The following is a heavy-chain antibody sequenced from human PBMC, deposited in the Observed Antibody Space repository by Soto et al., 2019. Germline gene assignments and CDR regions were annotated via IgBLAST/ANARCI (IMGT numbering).Heavy chain of an antibody. D-gene: IGHD3-3*01. J-gene: IGHJ3*02. CDR3: ARGTPNYDFWSGYSDVFDI. CDR2: IYSDDST. CDR1: GFNVSSSY. Sequence: PGGSLRLSCAASGFNVSSSYMTWVRQAPGKGLEWVSVIYSDDSTFYADSVKGRFTISTDNSKNTLFLQMTSLRAEDTAVYFCARGTPNYDFWSGYSDVFDIWGQGTLVTVSS. V-gene: IGHV3-66*01.